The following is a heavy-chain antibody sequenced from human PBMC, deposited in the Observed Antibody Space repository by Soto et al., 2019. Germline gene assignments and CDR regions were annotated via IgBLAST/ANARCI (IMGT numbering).Heavy chain of an antibody. CDR3: ARYSSAWGL. J-gene: IGHJ4*02. CDR1: GFTFSTYL. D-gene: IGHD6-19*01. CDR2: IKYDGSET. V-gene: IGHV3-7*01. Sequence: PWGSLRLSCAASGFTFSTYLMRWVRQAPGKGLEWVANIKYDGSETYYVDSVKGRFTISRDNAKNPLYLQMNGLRGEDTAVYYCARYSSAWGLWGQGTLVTVSS.